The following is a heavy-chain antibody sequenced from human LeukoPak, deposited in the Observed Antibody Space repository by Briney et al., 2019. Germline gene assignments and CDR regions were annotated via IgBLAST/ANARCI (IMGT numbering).Heavy chain of an antibody. CDR3: ARDGGYDILTGYPQYNWFDP. V-gene: IGHV1-69*04. CDR2: IIPILGIA. D-gene: IGHD3-9*01. J-gene: IGHJ5*02. Sequence: SVKVSCKASGGTFSSYTISWVRQAPGQGLEWMGGIIPILGIANYAQKFQGRVTITADKSTSTAYMELSSLRSEDTAVYYCARDGGYDILTGYPQYNWFDPWGQGTLVTVSS. CDR1: GGTFSSYT.